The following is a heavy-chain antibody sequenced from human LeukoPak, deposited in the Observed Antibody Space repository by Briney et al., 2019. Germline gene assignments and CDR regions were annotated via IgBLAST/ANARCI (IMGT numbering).Heavy chain of an antibody. Sequence: PSETLSLTCTVSDGSISSGGYYWNWIRQHPGKGLEWIGYIYYGGSTYYNPSLKSRVAISVDTSKNQFSLKLSSVTAEDTAVYYCAKDQPSMIVVVITTLDFWGQGTLVTVSS. CDR3: AKDQPSMIVVVITTLDF. J-gene: IGHJ4*02. CDR1: DGSISSGGYY. CDR2: IYYGGST. D-gene: IGHD3-22*01. V-gene: IGHV4-31*03.